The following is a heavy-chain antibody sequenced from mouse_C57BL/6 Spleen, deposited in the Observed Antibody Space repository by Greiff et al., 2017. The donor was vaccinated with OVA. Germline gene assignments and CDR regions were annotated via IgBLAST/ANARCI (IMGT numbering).Heavy chain of an antibody. Sequence: EVQRVESGGGLVKPGGSLKLSCAASGFTFSDYGMHWVRQAPEKGLEWVAYISSGSSNIYYADTVKGRFTISRDNAKNTLFLQMTSLRSEDTAMYYCARDSYSDFDVWGTGTTVTVSS. CDR2: ISSGSSNI. CDR3: ARDSYSDFDV. CDR1: GFTFSDYG. D-gene: IGHD2-10*01. J-gene: IGHJ1*03. V-gene: IGHV5-17*01.